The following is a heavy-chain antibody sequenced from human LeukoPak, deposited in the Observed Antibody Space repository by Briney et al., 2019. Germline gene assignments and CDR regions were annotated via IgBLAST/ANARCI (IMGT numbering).Heavy chain of an antibody. CDR2: IYYSGST. CDR1: GGSISSYY. Sequence: SETLSLTCTVSGGSISSYYWSWIRQPPGKGLEWIGYIYYSGSTNYNPSLKSRVTISVDTSKNQFSLKLSSVTAADTAVYYCARHGLSLYYFDYWGQGTLVTVSS. D-gene: IGHD2-2*01. CDR3: ARHGLSLYYFDY. V-gene: IGHV4-59*08. J-gene: IGHJ4*02.